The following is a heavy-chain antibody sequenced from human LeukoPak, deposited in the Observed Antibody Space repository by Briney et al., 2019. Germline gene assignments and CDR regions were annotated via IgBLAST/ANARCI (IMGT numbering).Heavy chain of an antibody. CDR2: ISAYNGNT. CDR1: GYTFTSYG. V-gene: IGHV1-18*01. D-gene: IGHD2-2*01. J-gene: IGHJ3*02. CDR3: ARDRKEYCSSTSCYRLYGAFDI. Sequence: AASVKVSCKASGYTFTSYGISWVRQAPGQGLEWMGWISAYNGNTNYAQKLQGRVTMTTDTSTSTAYMELRSLRSDDTAVYYCARDRKEYCSSTSCYRLYGAFDIWGQGTMVTVSS.